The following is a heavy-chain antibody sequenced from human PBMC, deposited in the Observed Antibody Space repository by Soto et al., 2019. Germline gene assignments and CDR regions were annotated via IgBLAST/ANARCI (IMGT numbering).Heavy chain of an antibody. D-gene: IGHD5-12*01. V-gene: IGHV3-30-3*01. Sequence: PGGSLRLSCAASGFTFSSYAMHWVRQAPGKGLEWVAVISYDGSNKYYADSVKGRFTISRDNSKNTLYLQMNSLRAEDTAVYYCASHEGGGYDLYYFDYWGQGTLVTVSS. CDR1: GFTFSSYA. J-gene: IGHJ4*02. CDR3: ASHEGGGYDLYYFDY. CDR2: ISYDGSNK.